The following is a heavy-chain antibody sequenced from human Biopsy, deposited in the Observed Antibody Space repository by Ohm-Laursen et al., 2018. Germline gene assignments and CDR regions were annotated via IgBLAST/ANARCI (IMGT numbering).Heavy chain of an antibody. Sequence: SVNVSRKPSGYTFTSYYMHWVRQTPGQGLEWMGIINTSGGSTSNTQKFQGRVTMTRDTSTSTVYMELSSLRSEDTAVYYCARDRNSGWRLPGMVNYYYNGMDVWGQGTTVTVSS. CDR1: GYTFTSYY. D-gene: IGHD5-18*01. CDR3: ARDRNSGWRLPGMVNYYYNGMDV. V-gene: IGHV1-46*01. CDR2: INTSGGST. J-gene: IGHJ6*02.